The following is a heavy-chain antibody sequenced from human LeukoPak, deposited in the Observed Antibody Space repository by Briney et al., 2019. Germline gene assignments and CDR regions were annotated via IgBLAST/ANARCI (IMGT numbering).Heavy chain of an antibody. CDR2: IDYSGST. D-gene: IGHD6-6*01. CDR1: GGSISFTSYY. J-gene: IGHJ4*01. CDR3: AIDNGTSYLSSFDN. Sequence: SETLSLTCTVSGGSISFTSYYWGWIRQPPGKGLEWVGSIDYSGSTYYNPSLKSRVTIFVDTSKNQFSLKLSSVTAADTAVYYRAIDNGTSYLSSFDNWGQETLVTVSS. V-gene: IGHV4-39*02.